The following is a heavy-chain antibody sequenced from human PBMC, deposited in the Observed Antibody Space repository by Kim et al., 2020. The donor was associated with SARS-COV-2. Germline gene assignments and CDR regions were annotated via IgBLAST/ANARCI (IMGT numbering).Heavy chain of an antibody. CDR2: IRSKAYGGTT. Sequence: GGSLRLSCTASGFTFGDYAMSWFRQAPGKGLEWVGFIRSKAYGGTTEYAASVKGRFTISRDDSKSIAYLQMNSLKTEDTAVYYCTRDRLWFGELFGDYWGQGTLVTVSS. D-gene: IGHD3-10*01. V-gene: IGHV3-49*03. CDR3: TRDRLWFGELFGDY. CDR1: GFTFGDYA. J-gene: IGHJ4*02.